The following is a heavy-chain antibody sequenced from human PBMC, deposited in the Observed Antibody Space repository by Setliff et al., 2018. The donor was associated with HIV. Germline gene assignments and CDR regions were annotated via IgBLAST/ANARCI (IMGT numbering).Heavy chain of an antibody. V-gene: IGHV4-38-2*01. D-gene: IGHD6-19*01. CDR3: ATQGLAVPIPGGYFQH. J-gene: IGHJ1*01. CDR2: IYRSGST. Sequence: SETLSLTCGISDYSITSGYYWGWIRQPPGKGLEWIGSIYRSGSTYDNPSLKSRVTISFDTSKNQFSLILTSVTAADTAVYYCATQGLAVPIPGGYFQHWGPGILVTVSS. CDR1: DYSITSGYY.